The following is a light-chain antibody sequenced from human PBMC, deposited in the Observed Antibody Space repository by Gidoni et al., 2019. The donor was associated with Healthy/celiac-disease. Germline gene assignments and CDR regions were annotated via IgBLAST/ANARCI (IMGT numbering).Light chain of an antibody. V-gene: IGLV2-14*03. CDR3: SSYTSSSTLV. CDR1: SSDVGCYNY. CDR2: DVS. Sequence: QSALTQPAFVSGSHGQSITISCTGTSSDVGCYNYVSWYQQHPGNAPKRMIYDVSNRPSGVSNHFSGSKSGNTASLTISGLQAEDEADYYCSSYTSSSTLVFGGGTKLTVL. J-gene: IGLJ2*01.